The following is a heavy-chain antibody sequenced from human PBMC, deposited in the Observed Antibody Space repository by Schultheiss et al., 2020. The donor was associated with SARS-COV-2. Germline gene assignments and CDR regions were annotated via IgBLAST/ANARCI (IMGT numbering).Heavy chain of an antibody. CDR1: GGSISSYY. CDR3: ARAPRINMITFGGVIVKGEAFDI. CDR2: IYYSGST. V-gene: IGHV4-59*06. J-gene: IGHJ3*02. D-gene: IGHD3-16*02. Sequence: SETLSLTCTVSGGSISSYYWSWIRQPAGKGLEWIGYIYYSGSTYYNPSLKSLVTISVDTSKNQFSLKLSSVTAADTAVYYCARAPRINMITFGGVIVKGEAFDIWGQGTMVTVSS.